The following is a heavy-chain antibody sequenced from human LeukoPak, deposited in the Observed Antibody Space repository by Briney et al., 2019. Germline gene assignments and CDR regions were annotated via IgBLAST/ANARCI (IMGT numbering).Heavy chain of an antibody. CDR2: INHSGST. J-gene: IGHJ5*02. CDR1: GGSFSGYY. D-gene: IGHD3-16*02. Sequence: SETLSLTCAVYGGSFSGYYWSWIRQPPGKGLEWIGAINHSGSTNYHPSLKSRVTISVDTSKNQFSLKLSSVTAADTAVYYCARGLTVYDYIWGSYRSRSWFDPWGQGTLVTVSS. CDR3: ARGLTVYDYIWGSYRSRSWFDP. V-gene: IGHV4-34*01.